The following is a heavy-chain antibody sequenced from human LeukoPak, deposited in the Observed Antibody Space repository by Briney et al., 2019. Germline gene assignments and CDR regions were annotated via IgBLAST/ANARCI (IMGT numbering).Heavy chain of an antibody. V-gene: IGHV3-15*01. CDR1: GFTFTNAW. J-gene: IGHJ4*02. CDR2: IKSKTDGATT. Sequence: GVSLRLSCAASGFTFTNAWMSWVRQAPGKGPECVGRIKSKTDGATTDYAAHVKGRFTISRDDSKNTLYLQMNSLKTEDTAVYYCATGGYIYDYSGHYWGQGTLVTVSS. CDR3: ATGGYIYDYSGHY. D-gene: IGHD5-18*01.